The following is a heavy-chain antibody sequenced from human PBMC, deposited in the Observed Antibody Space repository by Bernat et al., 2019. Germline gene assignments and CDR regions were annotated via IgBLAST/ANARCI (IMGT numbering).Heavy chain of an antibody. CDR2: ISGDGSRT. V-gene: IGHV3-74*01. CDR1: GFTFSTYW. Sequence: EVQLVESGGGLVQPGGSLRLSCAASGFTFSTYWMHWVRQVSGKGLEWVSRISGDGSRTTYADSVKGRFTISRDNAKNTLYLQMNSLRAEDTAVYYCARPASSTANPGGYFQHWGQGTLVTVSS. D-gene: IGHD3-10*01. CDR3: ARPASSTANPGGYFQH. J-gene: IGHJ1*01.